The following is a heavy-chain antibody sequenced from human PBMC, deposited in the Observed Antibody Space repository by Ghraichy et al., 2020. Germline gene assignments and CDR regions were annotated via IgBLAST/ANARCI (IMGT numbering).Heavy chain of an antibody. CDR1: GYSISSGYY. CDR3: ARSPNLGDSSLFDY. Sequence: ETLSLTCTVSGYSISSGYYWGWIRQPPGKGLEWIGSIYHSGSTYYNPSLKSRVTISVDTSKNQFSLKLSSVTAADTAVYYCARSPNLGDSSLFDYWGQGTLVTVSS. J-gene: IGHJ4*02. D-gene: IGHD3-22*01. CDR2: IYHSGST. V-gene: IGHV4-38-2*02.